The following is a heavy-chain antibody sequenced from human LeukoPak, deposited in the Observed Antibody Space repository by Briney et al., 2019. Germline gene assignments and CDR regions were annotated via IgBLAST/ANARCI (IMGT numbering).Heavy chain of an antibody. CDR2: IYTSGST. Sequence: SETLSLTCTVSGGSISSYYWSWIRQPAGKGLEWIGRIYTSGSTNYNPSLKSRVTMSVDTSKNQFSLKLSSVTAADTAVYYCARGGYSSGSRSFDPWGQGTLVTVSS. V-gene: IGHV4-4*07. CDR3: ARGGYSSGSRSFDP. CDR1: GGSISSYY. J-gene: IGHJ5*02. D-gene: IGHD5-18*01.